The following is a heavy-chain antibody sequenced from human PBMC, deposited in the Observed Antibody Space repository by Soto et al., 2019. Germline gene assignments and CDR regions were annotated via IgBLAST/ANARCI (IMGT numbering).Heavy chain of an antibody. CDR1: GFNFSNYA. J-gene: IGHJ6*02. CDR3: AMALRGGRGYMYYYYGLDV. Sequence: EVQLLESGGGLIQPGGSLRLSCAASGFNFSNYAMTWVRQAPGRGLEWVSAVSATGASTDYAGSVKGSFTISRDNSKNTMCLQVNSLRAEDTAVYCCAMALRGGRGYMYYYYGLDVWGQGTTVTVSS. D-gene: IGHD5-12*01. V-gene: IGHV3-23*01. CDR2: VSATGAST.